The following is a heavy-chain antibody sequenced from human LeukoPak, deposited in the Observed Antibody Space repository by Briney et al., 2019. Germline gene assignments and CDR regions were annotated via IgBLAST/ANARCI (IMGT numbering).Heavy chain of an antibody. Sequence: PSETLSLTCTVSGGSISSSSYYWGWIRQPPGKGLEWIGSICYSGSTYYNPSLKSRVTISVDTSKNQFSLKLSSVTAADTAVYYCARYSSSWYGTFDYWGQGTLVTVSS. D-gene: IGHD6-13*01. CDR3: ARYSSSWYGTFDY. J-gene: IGHJ4*02. V-gene: IGHV4-39*07. CDR2: ICYSGST. CDR1: GGSISSSSYY.